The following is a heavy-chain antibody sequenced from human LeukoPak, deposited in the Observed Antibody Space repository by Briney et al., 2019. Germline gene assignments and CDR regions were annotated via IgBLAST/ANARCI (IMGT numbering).Heavy chain of an antibody. CDR1: GFTFSSYS. V-gene: IGHV3-48*01. CDR2: ISSSSSTI. D-gene: IGHD6-19*01. J-gene: IGHJ4*02. CDR3: ARRIAVATPSFDY. Sequence: GGSLRLSCAASGFTFSSYSMNWVRQAPGKGLEWVSYISSSSSTIYYADSVKGRFTISRDNAKNSLYLQMNSLRAEDTAVYYCARRIAVATPSFDYCGQGTLVTVSS.